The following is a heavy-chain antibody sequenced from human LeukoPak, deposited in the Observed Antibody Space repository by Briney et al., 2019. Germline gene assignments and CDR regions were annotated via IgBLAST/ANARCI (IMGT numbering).Heavy chain of an antibody. V-gene: IGHV3-9*01. CDR2: ISWNSGSI. CDR1: GFTFADYA. Sequence: GGSLRLSCAASGFTFADYAMHWVRQAPGKGLEWVSGISWNSGSIGYADSVKGRFTISRDNAKNSLYLQMNSLRAEDTALYYCAKDYSRGWYVGRFDYWGQGTLVTVSS. CDR3: AKDYSRGWYVGRFDY. J-gene: IGHJ4*02. D-gene: IGHD6-19*01.